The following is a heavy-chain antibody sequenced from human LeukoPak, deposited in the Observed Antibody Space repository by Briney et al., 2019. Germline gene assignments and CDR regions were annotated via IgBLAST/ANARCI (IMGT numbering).Heavy chain of an antibody. CDR1: GYTFTSYG. Sequence: ASVKVSCKASGYTFTSYGISWVRQAPGQGLEWMGWISAYNGNTNYAQKLQGRVTMTTDTSTSTAYMELRSLRSDDTAVYYCARVPQRVSGSYVKDLWGQGTLVTVSS. D-gene: IGHD1-26*01. J-gene: IGHJ4*02. CDR3: ARVPQRVSGSYVKDL. V-gene: IGHV1-18*01. CDR2: ISAYNGNT.